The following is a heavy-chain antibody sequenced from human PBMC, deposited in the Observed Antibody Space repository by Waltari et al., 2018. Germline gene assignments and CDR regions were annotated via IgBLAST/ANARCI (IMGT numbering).Heavy chain of an antibody. D-gene: IGHD1-26*01. CDR1: GGSIISSSYY. V-gene: IGHV4-39*07. CDR3: ARVMWELQGVDY. J-gene: IGHJ4*02. CDR2: IYYSGST. Sequence: QLQLQESGPGLVKPSETLSLTCTVSGGSIISSSYYWGWIRQPPGKGLEWIGSIYYSGSTYYNPSLKSRVTISVDTSKNQFSLKLSSVTAADTAVYYCARVMWELQGVDYWGQGTLVTVSS.